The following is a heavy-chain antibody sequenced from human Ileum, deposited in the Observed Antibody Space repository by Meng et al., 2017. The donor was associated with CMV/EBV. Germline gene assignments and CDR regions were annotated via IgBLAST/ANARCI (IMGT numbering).Heavy chain of an antibody. V-gene: IGHV3-23*01. Sequence: GGSLRLSCAASGFTFSNYAMSWVRQAPGKGLEWVSALSGGGGDTSYADSVKGRFTISRDNSKNTLYLQMNSLRAEDTAIYYCGKAIYCSGISCSRGWFDPWGQGTLVTVSS. CDR2: LSGGGGDT. CDR1: GFTFSNYA. J-gene: IGHJ5*02. CDR3: GKAIYCSGISCSRGWFDP. D-gene: IGHD2-2*01.